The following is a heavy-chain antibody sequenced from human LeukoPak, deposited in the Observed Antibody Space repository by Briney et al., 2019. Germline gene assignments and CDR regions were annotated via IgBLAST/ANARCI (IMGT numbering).Heavy chain of an antibody. CDR2: ISYDGSNK. CDR3: ATQEKGRYSPIYFDY. J-gene: IGHJ4*02. D-gene: IGHD1-26*01. V-gene: IGHV3-30*04. Sequence: GGSLRLSCAASGFTFSSYAMHWVRQAPGKGLEWVAVISYDGSNKYYADSVKGRFTISRDNSKNTLYLQMNSLRAEDTAVYYCATQEKGRYSPIYFDYWGQGTLVTVSS. CDR1: GFTFSSYA.